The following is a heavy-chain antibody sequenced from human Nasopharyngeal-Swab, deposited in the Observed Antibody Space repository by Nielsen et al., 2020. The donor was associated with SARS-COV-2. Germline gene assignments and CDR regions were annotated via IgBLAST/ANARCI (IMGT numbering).Heavy chain of an antibody. CDR2: IDPSDSYT. V-gene: IGHV5-10-1*01. CDR1: GYSFTSYW. CDR3: ARLRREVVGIYYYYYMDV. D-gene: IGHD2-15*01. Sequence: KVSCKGSGYSFTSYWISWVRQMPGKGLEWMGRIDPSDSYTNYSPSFQGHVTISADKSISTAYLQWGSLKASDTAMYYCARLRREVVGIYYYYYMDVWGKGTTVTVSS. J-gene: IGHJ6*03.